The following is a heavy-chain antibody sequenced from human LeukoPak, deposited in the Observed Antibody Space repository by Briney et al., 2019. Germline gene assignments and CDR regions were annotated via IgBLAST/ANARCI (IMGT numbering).Heavy chain of an antibody. J-gene: IGHJ4*02. CDR1: GYTFSIYA. CDR3: ARDVITVFSTSPWRGFDY. V-gene: IGHV1-18*01. D-gene: IGHD6-6*01. CDR2: ISAYKGDT. Sequence: ASVKVSCKASGYTFSIYAISWVRQAPGQGLEWMGWISAYKGDTNYAQNFQGRVTMTTDTSTSTAYMELRSLRSDDTAVYYCARDVITVFSTSPWRGFDYWGQGTLVIVSS.